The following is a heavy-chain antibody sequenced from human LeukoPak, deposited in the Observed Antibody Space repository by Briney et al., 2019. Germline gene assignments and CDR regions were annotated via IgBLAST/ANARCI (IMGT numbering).Heavy chain of an antibody. D-gene: IGHD3-22*01. CDR3: AKRGVVIRVILVGFHKEAYYFDS. V-gene: IGHV3-23*01. CDR2: ISGSGGST. J-gene: IGHJ4*02. Sequence: GGSLRLSCEASGFTFSNYAMSWVRQAPGKGLECVSPISGSGGSTYYRDSVKGRFTVSRDNPKNTLYLQMNSLRAEDTAVYFCAKRGVVIRVILVGFHKEAYYFDSWGQGALVTVSS. CDR1: GFTFSNYA.